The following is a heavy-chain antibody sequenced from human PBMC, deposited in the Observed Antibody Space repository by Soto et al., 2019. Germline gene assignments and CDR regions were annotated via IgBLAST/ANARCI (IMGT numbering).Heavy chain of an antibody. D-gene: IGHD4-17*01. V-gene: IGHV1-69*02. J-gene: IGHJ4*02. CDR2: IIPILGIA. Sequence: QVQLVQSGAEVKKPGSSVKVSCKASGGTFSSYTISWVRQAPGQGLEWMGRIIPILGIANYAQKFQGRVTITADKSPSTAYMELSSLRSEDTAVYYCARGFPVTTRPHADYWGQGTLVTVSS. CDR3: ARGFPVTTRPHADY. CDR1: GGTFSSYT.